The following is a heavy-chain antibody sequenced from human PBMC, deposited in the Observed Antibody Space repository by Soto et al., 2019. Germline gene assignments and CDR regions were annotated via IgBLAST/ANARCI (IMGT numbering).Heavy chain of an antibody. Sequence: GGSLRLSCAASGFTFDDYTMHWVRQAPGKGLEWVSLISWDGGSTYYADSVKGRFTISRDNSKNSLYLQMNSLRTEDTALYYCAKDEVAWMADDFDIWGQGTMVTVSS. J-gene: IGHJ3*02. CDR2: ISWDGGST. CDR3: AKDEVAWMADDFDI. D-gene: IGHD5-12*01. V-gene: IGHV3-43*01. CDR1: GFTFDDYT.